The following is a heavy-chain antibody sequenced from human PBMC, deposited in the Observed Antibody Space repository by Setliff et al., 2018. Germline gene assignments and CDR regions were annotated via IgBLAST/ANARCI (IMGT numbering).Heavy chain of an antibody. J-gene: IGHJ2*01. V-gene: IGHV4-59*01. CDR2: IYYSGST. CDR3: ASCPFFDYGDPKVAWWYFDL. D-gene: IGHD4-17*01. CDR1: GGSISSYY. Sequence: ASETLSLTCTVSGGSISSYYWSWIRQPPGKGLEWIGYIYYSGSTNYNPSLKSRVAISVDTSKNQFSLKLSSVTAADTAVYYCASCPFFDYGDPKVAWWYFDLWGRGTLVTV.